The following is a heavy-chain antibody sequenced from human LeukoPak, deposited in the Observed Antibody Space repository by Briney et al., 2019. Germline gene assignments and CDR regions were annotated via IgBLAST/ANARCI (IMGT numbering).Heavy chain of an antibody. Sequence: ASVKVSCKASGYTFTGYYMNWVRQAPGQGLEWMGWINPNSGGTNYAQKFQGRVTMTRDTSISTAYMELSRLRSDDTAVYYCARGPEVVWFGDQYGMDVWGQGTTVTVSS. CDR3: ARGPEVVWFGDQYGMDV. V-gene: IGHV1-2*02. CDR1: GYTFTGYY. J-gene: IGHJ6*02. D-gene: IGHD3-10*01. CDR2: INPNSGGT.